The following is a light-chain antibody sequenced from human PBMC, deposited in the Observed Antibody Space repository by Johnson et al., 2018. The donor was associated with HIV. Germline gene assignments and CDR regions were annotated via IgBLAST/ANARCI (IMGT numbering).Light chain of an antibody. V-gene: IGLV1-51*01. CDR3: GTWDSSLSGV. J-gene: IGLJ1*01. CDR1: NSNIGNNY. Sequence: QSVLTQPPSVSAAPGQKVTISCSGSNSNIGNNYVSWYQQLPGTAPKLLIYGNDKRHSGIPDRFSGSKSGTSATLGIIGLQSGDEANYYCGTWDSSLSGVFGTGTAVTVL. CDR2: GND.